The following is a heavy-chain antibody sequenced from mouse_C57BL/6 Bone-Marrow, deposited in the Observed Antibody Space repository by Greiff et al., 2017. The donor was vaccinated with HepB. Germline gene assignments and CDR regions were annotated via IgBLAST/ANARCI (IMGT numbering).Heavy chain of an antibody. V-gene: IGHV1-42*01. CDR2: INPSTGGT. CDR3: ARYYYGSSYWYFDV. Sequence: EVQLQQSGPELVKPGASVKISCKASGYSFTGYYMNWVKQSPEKSLEWIGEINPSTGGTTYNQKFKAKATLTVDKSSSTAYMQLKSLTSEDSAVYYCARYYYGSSYWYFDVCGTGTTVTVSS. J-gene: IGHJ1*03. CDR1: GYSFTGYY. D-gene: IGHD1-1*01.